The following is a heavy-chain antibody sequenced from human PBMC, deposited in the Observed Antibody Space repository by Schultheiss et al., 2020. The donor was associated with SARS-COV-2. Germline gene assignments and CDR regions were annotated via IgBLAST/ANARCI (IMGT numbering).Heavy chain of an antibody. CDR1: GGSMIPYY. CDR3: ARGAGRQVLLEYHYYGMGV. J-gene: IGHJ6*02. Sequence: SETLSLTCTVSGGSMIPYYWSWIRQAPGKGLEWIGYIYYSGSTYYSPSLKSRLTMSLDSSKNQFSLRLISVTAADTAVYYCARGAGRQVLLEYHYYGMGVWGQGTTVTVSS. CDR2: IYYSGST. V-gene: IGHV4-30-4*01. D-gene: IGHD2-15*01.